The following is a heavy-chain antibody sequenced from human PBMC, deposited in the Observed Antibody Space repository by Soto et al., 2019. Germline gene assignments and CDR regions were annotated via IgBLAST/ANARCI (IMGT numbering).Heavy chain of an antibody. D-gene: IGHD1-26*01. V-gene: IGHV2-5*02. J-gene: IGHJ1*01. CDR2: IYWDDDK. CDR3: AHSPFTISSGSFSLAN. Sequence: QITLKESGPTLVKPTQTLTLTCTFSGFSLSTGGVSVAWIRKPPGNALEWLALIYWDDDKRYSPSLKSRLTITKDTSKNQVVLTMTNMDPVDTATYYCAHSPFTISSGSFSLANWGQSTLVTVSS. CDR1: GFSLSTGGVS.